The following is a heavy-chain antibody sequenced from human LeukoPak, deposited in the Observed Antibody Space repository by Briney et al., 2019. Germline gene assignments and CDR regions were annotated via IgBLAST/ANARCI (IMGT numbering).Heavy chain of an antibody. J-gene: IGHJ4*02. CDR1: GYTFTAYY. V-gene: IGHV1-2*02. CDR2: INPNTGGT. Sequence: ASVKVSCKASGYTFTAYYMHWVRQAPGQGLEWMGWINPNTGGTNHAPKFQGRVTMTRDTSISAAYMVLSSLTFDDTAVYYCARDDNFQFDYWGQGTLATVSS. D-gene: IGHD1-1*01. CDR3: ARDDNFQFDY.